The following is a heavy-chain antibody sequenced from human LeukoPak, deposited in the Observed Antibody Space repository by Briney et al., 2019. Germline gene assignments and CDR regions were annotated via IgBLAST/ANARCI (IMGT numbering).Heavy chain of an antibody. J-gene: IGHJ3*02. CDR2: TYYRSKWYI. D-gene: IGHD2-8*01. V-gene: IGHV6-1*01. Sequence: SQTLSLTCAISGDSVSSNSVAWNWIRQSPSRGPEWLGRTYYRSKWYIDYADPVKSRITISPDTSKNQFSLQLNSMTPEDTAIYYCARGRVSAFDIWGQGTMVTVSS. CDR1: GDSVSSNSVA. CDR3: ARGRVSAFDI.